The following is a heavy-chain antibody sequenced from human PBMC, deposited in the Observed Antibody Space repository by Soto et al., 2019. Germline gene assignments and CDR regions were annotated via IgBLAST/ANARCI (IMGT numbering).Heavy chain of an antibody. Sequence: EVQLVESGGGLVQPGGSLRLSCAASGFTFSSYDMHWVRQATGKGLEWVSAIGTAGDTYYPGSVKGRFTISRENAKNSLYIQMNSLRAGDTAVYYCARGSDSSWYGLWYFDYWGQGTLVTVSS. CDR1: GFTFSSYD. D-gene: IGHD6-13*01. V-gene: IGHV3-13*01. CDR2: IGTAGDT. J-gene: IGHJ4*02. CDR3: ARGSDSSWYGLWYFDY.